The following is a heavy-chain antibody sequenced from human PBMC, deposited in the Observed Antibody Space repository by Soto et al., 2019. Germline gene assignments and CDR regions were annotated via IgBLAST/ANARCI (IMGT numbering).Heavy chain of an antibody. V-gene: IGHV1-69*13. Sequence: SVEVSCKASVGTFSSYAISWVRQAPGQGLEWMGGIIPIFGTANYAQKFQGRVTITADESTSTAYMELSSLRSEDTAVYYCAREGGKLSSSWDHFDYRGQGTLVTVSS. J-gene: IGHJ4*02. CDR1: VGTFSSYA. CDR2: IIPIFGTA. D-gene: IGHD6-13*01. CDR3: AREGGKLSSSWDHFDY.